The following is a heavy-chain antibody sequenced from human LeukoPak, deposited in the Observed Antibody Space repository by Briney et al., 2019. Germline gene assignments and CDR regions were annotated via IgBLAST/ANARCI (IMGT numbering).Heavy chain of an antibody. D-gene: IGHD1-26*01. Sequence: PSETLSLTCAVSGGSISSGGYSWSWIRQPSGKGLEWIGRIYGSGPVNYNPSLKDRVTLSVDRTKNQISLRVDSVTAADTAVYYCARDSYSASYLFDLWGQGTLVIVSS. J-gene: IGHJ5*02. CDR2: IYGSGPV. CDR3: ARDSYSASYLFDL. CDR1: GGSISSGGYS. V-gene: IGHV4-61*02.